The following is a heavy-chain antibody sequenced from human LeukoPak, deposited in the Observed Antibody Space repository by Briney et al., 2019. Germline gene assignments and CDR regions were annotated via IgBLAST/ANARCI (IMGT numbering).Heavy chain of an antibody. CDR3: ARHDGSSFIYYIDH. CDR2: VSNSGYNT. CDR1: GFSATRCA. D-gene: IGHD1-26*01. V-gene: IGHV3-23*01. J-gene: IGHJ4*02. Sequence: GGSLRLSCAASGFSATRCAMSWVRQAPGKGLEWVSTVSNSGYNTWYADSVKGRFTISRDISQNTLHLQMSSLRAEDTALYYCARHDGSSFIYYIDHWGQGALVTVSS.